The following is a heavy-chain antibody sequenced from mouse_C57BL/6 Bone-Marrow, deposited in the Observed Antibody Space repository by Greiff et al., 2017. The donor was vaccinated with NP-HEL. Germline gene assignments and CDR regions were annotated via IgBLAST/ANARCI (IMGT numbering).Heavy chain of an antibody. Sequence: QVQLQQSGPELARPWASVKISCQAFYTFFRRLHLAIRDTNYWMQLVKQRAGRGLEWIGAIYPGNGDPSYNQKFTGKATLTADKSASTAYMQLSRLISKVCAVYYCACHYYDYDGFAYWGQGTLVTVSA. CDR2: GRGLEWIG. CDR3: SKVCAVYYCACHYYDYDGFAY. CDR1: YTF. D-gene: IGHD2-4*01. J-gene: IGHJ3*01. V-gene: IGHV1-87*01.